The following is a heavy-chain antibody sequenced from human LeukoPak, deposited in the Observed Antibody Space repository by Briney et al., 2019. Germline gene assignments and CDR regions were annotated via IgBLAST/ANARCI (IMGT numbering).Heavy chain of an antibody. CDR1: LFTFSSYA. D-gene: IGHD3-22*01. Sequence: SLRLSCAASLFTFSSYAMHWVRQAPGKGLEWVEGILYDGSNTYYAHSVKGRFTISRDKSKKTLYLQMNSVRAEDTAVYYCARDKDSSGYSDIDYWGQGTLVTVSS. J-gene: IGHJ4*02. CDR2: ILYDGSNT. V-gene: IGHV3-30-3*01. CDR3: ARDKDSSGYSDIDY.